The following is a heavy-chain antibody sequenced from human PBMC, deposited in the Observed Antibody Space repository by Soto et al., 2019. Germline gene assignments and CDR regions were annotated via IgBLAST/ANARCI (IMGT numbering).Heavy chain of an antibody. J-gene: IGHJ6*02. D-gene: IGHD5-12*01. V-gene: IGHV3-33*01. CDR2: LWFDGSLE. Sequence: GGSLRLSCATSGFTFSKHGMHWARLAPGRGLEWVAILWFDGSLEYYADSVKGRFTISRDNSQNTLYLQMNNLGVEDTAVYFCARDRNLVATIGVRRQFYYYAMDVWGQGTTVTVSS. CDR1: GFTFSKHG. CDR3: ARDRNLVATIGVRRQFYYYAMDV.